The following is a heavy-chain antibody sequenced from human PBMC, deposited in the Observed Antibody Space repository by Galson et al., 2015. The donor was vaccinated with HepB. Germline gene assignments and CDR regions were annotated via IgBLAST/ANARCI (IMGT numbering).Heavy chain of an antibody. J-gene: IGHJ4*02. Sequence: SLRLSCAASGFTFSTYAMSWVRQAPGKGLEWVSSITGSGGKTYYADSVKGRFTISRDNSKNTLYVQMNSLRAEDTAVYYCAKDSFEDGDTGGWGQGTLVTVSS. CDR1: GFTFSTYA. D-gene: IGHD4-17*01. CDR3: AKDSFEDGDTGG. CDR2: ITGSGGKT. V-gene: IGHV3-23*01.